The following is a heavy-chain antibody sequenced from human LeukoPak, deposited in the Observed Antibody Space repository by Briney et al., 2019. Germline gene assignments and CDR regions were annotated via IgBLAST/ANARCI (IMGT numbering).Heavy chain of an antibody. Sequence: PGGSLRLSCAASGFTVSSNYMTWVRQAPGKGLKWVSVIYSGGSIYYEDSVKGRFTTSRDNSKNTLYLQMNSLRVEDTAVYYCAKEGEGGYFDYWGQGTLVTVSS. CDR1: GFTVSSNY. CDR2: IYSGGSI. J-gene: IGHJ4*02. D-gene: IGHD3-10*01. CDR3: AKEGEGGYFDY. V-gene: IGHV3-66*01.